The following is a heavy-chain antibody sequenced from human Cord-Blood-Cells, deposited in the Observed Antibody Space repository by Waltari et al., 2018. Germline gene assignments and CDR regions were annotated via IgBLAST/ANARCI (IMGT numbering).Heavy chain of an antibody. D-gene: IGHD1-1*01. CDR2: IYTSGST. CDR1: GGSISSGSYY. J-gene: IGHJ5*02. CDR3: ARVGSYNWFDP. V-gene: IGHV4-61*09. Sequence: QVQLQESGPGLVKPSQTLSLTCTVSGGSISSGSYYWSWIRQPAGKGLEWIGYIYTSGSTNYYPSLKSRVTISVDTSKNQFSLKLSYVTAADTAVYYCARVGSYNWFDPWGQGTLVTVSS.